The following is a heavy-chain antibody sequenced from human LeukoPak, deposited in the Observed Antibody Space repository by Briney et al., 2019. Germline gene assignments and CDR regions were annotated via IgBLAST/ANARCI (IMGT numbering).Heavy chain of an antibody. Sequence: GASAKVSCKASGYTFTGYYMHWVRQAPGQGLEWMGWINPNSGGTNYAQKFQGRVTMTRDTSISTAYMELSRLRSDDTAVYYCARDHYDFWSGPRTNYYYYIDVWGKGTTVTVSS. CDR3: ARDHYDFWSGPRTNYYYYIDV. CDR2: INPNSGGT. J-gene: IGHJ6*03. D-gene: IGHD3-3*01. V-gene: IGHV1-2*02. CDR1: GYTFTGYY.